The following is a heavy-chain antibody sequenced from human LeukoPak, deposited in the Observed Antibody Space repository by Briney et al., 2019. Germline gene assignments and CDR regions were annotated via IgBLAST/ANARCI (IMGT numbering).Heavy chain of an antibody. Sequence: GGSLRLSCAASGFTVSSNYMSWVRQAPGKGLEWVSVIYAGGTTYYADSVKGRFTISRNNSKNTLYLQMNSLRAEDTAVYYCARVRFYYYYMDVWGKGTTVTVSS. J-gene: IGHJ6*03. CDR3: ARVRFYYYYMDV. CDR2: IYAGGTT. V-gene: IGHV3-66*02. CDR1: GFTVSSNY.